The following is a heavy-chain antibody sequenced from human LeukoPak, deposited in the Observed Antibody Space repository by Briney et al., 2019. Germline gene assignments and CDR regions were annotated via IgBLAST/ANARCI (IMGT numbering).Heavy chain of an antibody. CDR3: ARDGITIGGDAFDI. CDR1: GFTFSSYS. V-gene: IGHV3-21*01. D-gene: IGHD3-16*01. CDR2: ISSSSSYI. J-gene: IGHJ3*02. Sequence: GGSLRLSCAASGFTFSSYSMNWVRQAPGKGLEWVSSISSSSSYIYYADSVKGRFTISRDNAKNSLYLQMNSLRAEDTAVYYCARDGITIGGDAFDIWGQGTMVTVSS.